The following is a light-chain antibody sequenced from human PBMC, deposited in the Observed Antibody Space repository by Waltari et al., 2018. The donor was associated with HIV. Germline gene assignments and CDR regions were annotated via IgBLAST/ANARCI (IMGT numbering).Light chain of an antibody. CDR2: DND. J-gene: IGLJ3*02. CDR3: AAWDGSLSVVL. V-gene: IGLV1-51*01. CDR1: RSNIVSNY. Sequence: QSVLTQPPSVSAALGQKVTISCSGTRSNIVSNYVSWYQHFPGTAPKLIIYDNDKRPSGIPDRFSGAKSGSSATLGITGLLTGDEAIYYCAAWDGSLSVVLFGGGTKLTVL.